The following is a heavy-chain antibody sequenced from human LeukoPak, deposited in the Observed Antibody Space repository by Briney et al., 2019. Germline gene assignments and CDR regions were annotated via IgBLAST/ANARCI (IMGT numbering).Heavy chain of an antibody. CDR3: ASTVSPAYVWGSYRYRGAFDI. Sequence: SETLSLTCTVSGGSISSYYWSWIRQPPGKGLEWIGSIYYSGSTYYNPSLKSRVTISVDTSKDQFSLKLSSVTAADTAVYYCASTVSPAYVWGSYRYRGAFDIWGQGTMVTVSS. V-gene: IGHV4-59*05. D-gene: IGHD3-16*02. J-gene: IGHJ3*02. CDR1: GGSISSYY. CDR2: IYYSGST.